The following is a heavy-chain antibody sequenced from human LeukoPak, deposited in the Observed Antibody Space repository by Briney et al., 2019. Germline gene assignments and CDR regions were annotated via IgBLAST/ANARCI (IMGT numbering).Heavy chain of an antibody. V-gene: IGHV1-18*01. CDR2: ISAYNGNT. CDR3: ARNTYYYDSSAGTFDF. J-gene: IGHJ4*02. CDR1: GYTFTGYG. Sequence: ASVKVSCKASGYTFTGYGISWVRQAPGQGLEWMGWISAYNGNTNYAQKFQGRVTMTRDTSISTAYMELSRLRSDDTAVFYCARNTYYYDSSAGTFDFWGQGTLVTVSS. D-gene: IGHD3-22*01.